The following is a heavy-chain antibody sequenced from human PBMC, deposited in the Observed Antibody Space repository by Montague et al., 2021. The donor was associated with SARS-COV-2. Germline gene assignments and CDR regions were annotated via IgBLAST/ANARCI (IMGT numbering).Heavy chain of an antibody. CDR1: GGSISSSSYY. V-gene: IGHV4-39*01. CDR2: IYYSGTT. CDR3: ARHVRSLMVRGPDFDY. J-gene: IGHJ4*02. Sequence: SETLSLTCTVSGGSISSSSYYWGWIRQPPGKGLEWIGSIYYSGTTYYNPSLKSRVTISVDTSKNQFSLKLSSVTAADTAVYYCARHVRSLMVRGPDFDYWGQGTLLTVSS. D-gene: IGHD3-10*01.